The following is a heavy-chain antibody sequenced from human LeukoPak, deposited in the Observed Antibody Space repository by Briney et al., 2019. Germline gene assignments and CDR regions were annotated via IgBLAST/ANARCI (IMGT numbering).Heavy chain of an antibody. Sequence: PGGSLRLSCAASGFTFDDYGMSWVRQAPGKGLEWVSGINWNGGSTGYADSVKGRFTISRDNAKNSLYLQMNSLRAEDTALYYCARDHYDFWSGYHDYWGQRTLVTVSS. D-gene: IGHD3-3*01. CDR3: ARDHYDFWSGYHDY. J-gene: IGHJ4*02. CDR2: INWNGGST. CDR1: GFTFDDYG. V-gene: IGHV3-20*04.